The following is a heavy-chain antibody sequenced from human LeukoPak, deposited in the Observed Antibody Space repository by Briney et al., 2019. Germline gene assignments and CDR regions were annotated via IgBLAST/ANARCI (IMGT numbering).Heavy chain of an antibody. CDR1: GGSISSYY. CDR3: ASSGWYGNWFDP. J-gene: IGHJ5*02. Sequence: PSETLSLTCTVSGGSISSYYWSWIRQPPGKGLEWIGYIYYSGSTNYNPSLKSRVTISVETSKNQFSLKLSSVTAADTAVYYCASSGWYGNWFDPWGQGTLVTVSS. D-gene: IGHD6-19*01. CDR2: IYYSGST. V-gene: IGHV4-59*08.